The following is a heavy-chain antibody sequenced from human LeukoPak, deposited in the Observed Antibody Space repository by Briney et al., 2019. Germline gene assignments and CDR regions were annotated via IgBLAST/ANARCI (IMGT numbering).Heavy chain of an antibody. V-gene: IGHV3-21*01. D-gene: IGHD2-2*01. CDR1: GFTFSSYS. CDR3: ARVRSGYDSYYYSYYMDV. CDR2: ISSSSSYI. J-gene: IGHJ6*03. Sequence: SGGSLRLSCAASGFTFSSYSMNWVRQAPGKGLEWVSSISSSSSYIYYADSVKGRFTISRDNAKNSLYLQMNSLRAEDTAVYYCARVRSGYDSYYYSYYMDVWGKGTTVTVS.